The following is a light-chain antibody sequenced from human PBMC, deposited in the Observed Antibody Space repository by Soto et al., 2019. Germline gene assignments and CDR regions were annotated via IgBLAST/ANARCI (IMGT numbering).Light chain of an antibody. J-gene: IGKJ1*01. CDR2: GAS. Sequence: ILLTLSPGTLSLSHGERATLSCMASQSVSSSYLAWYQQKPGQAPRLLIYGASSRATGIPDRFSGSGSGTDFTLTISRLEPEDFAVYYCQQYGISPRTFCQGT. CDR3: QQYGISPRT. V-gene: IGKV3-20*01. CDR1: QSVSSSY.